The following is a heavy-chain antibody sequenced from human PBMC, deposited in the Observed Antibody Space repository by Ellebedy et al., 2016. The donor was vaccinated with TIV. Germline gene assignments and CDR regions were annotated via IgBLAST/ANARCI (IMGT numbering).Heavy chain of an antibody. CDR3: TYSSSCDY. Sequence: GESLKISXAASGFTFSTYALSWVRQAPGKGLEWVSTISVSGTNTYYADSVKGRFTISRDNSKKTLDLQMNSLRAEDTALYYCTYSSSCDYWGQGTLVTVSS. D-gene: IGHD6-6*01. CDR1: GFTFSTYA. CDR2: ISVSGTNT. V-gene: IGHV3-23*01. J-gene: IGHJ4*02.